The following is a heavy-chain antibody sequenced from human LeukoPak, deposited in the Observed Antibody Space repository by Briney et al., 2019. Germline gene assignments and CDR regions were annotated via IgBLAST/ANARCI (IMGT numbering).Heavy chain of an antibody. J-gene: IGHJ4*02. CDR1: GGSISSGSYY. Sequence: SQTLSLTCTVSGGSISSGSYYWSWIRQPAGKGLEWIGRIYTSGSTNYNPSLKSRVTISVDTSKNQFSLKLSSVTAADTAVYYCARVLGYCSTTSCHTLDYWGQGTLVTVSS. CDR2: IYTSGST. V-gene: IGHV4-61*02. D-gene: IGHD2-2*01. CDR3: ARVLGYCSTTSCHTLDY.